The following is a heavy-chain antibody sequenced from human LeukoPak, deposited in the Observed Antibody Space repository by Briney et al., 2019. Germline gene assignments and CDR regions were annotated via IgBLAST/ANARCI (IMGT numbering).Heavy chain of an antibody. V-gene: IGHV3-21*01. CDR2: ISSSSSYI. CDR3: ARGPLLTGEAGDY. D-gene: IGHD7-27*01. Sequence: GGSLRLSCAASGFTFSSYSMNWVRQAPGKGLEWVSSISSSSSYIYYADSVKGRFTISRDNAKNSLYLQMNSLRAEDTAVYYCARGPLLTGEAGDYWGQGTLVTVSS. CDR1: GFTFSSYS. J-gene: IGHJ4*02.